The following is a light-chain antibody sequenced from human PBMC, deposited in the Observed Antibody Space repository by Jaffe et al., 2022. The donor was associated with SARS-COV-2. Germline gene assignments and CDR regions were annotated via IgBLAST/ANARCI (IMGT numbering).Light chain of an antibody. CDR3: QYYGRSGAL. V-gene: IGKV3-20*01. J-gene: IGKJ1*01. CDR1: QSLGSSY. CDR2: GAS. Sequence: EIVLTQSPGTLSLSPGERATLSCRASQSLGSSYLAWYQQKPGQAPRLFIYGASSRATGIPDRFSGSGSGTDFTLTISRLEPEDFAVYYCQYYGRSGALFGQGTKVEIK.